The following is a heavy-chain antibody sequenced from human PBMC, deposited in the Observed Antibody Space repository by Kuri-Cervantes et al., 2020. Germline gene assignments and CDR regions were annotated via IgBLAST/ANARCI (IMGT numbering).Heavy chain of an antibody. CDR3: ARIGYGFSFGNGFDY. D-gene: IGHD5-18*01. CDR2: MSHDGSQK. CDR1: GFAFSAFS. V-gene: IGHV3-30*01. Sequence: GGSLRLSCAASGFAFSAFSMHWVRQAPGKGLEWVAVMSHDGSQKYHADSLKGRFTISRDNAKNTLYLQMNSLRPEDTAVYFCARIGYGFSFGNGFDYWGQGILVTVSS. J-gene: IGHJ4*02.